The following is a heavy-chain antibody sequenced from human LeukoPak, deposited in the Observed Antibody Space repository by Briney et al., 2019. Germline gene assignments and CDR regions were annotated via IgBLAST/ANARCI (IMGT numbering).Heavy chain of an antibody. D-gene: IGHD3-10*01. V-gene: IGHV3-48*01. CDR3: ARKWFGELFPDY. CDR1: GFTFSSYS. J-gene: IGHJ4*02. Sequence: HTGGSLRLSCAASGFTFSSYSMNWVRQAPGKGLEWLSYISSSSSTIYYADSVKGRFTISRDNAKNSLYLQMNSLRAEDTAVYYCARKWFGELFPDYWGQGTLVTVSS. CDR2: ISSSSSTI.